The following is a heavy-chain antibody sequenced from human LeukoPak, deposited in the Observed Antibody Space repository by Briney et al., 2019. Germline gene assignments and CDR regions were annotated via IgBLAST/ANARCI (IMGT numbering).Heavy chain of an antibody. V-gene: IGHV3-21*01. CDR2: ISSGSSYI. D-gene: IGHD3-16*02. CDR3: ASSYDYVWGSYRHNYFDY. Sequence: GGSLRLSCAASGFTFSSYSMNWVRQAPGKGLEWVSSISSGSSYIYYADSVKGRFTISRDNAKNSLYLQMNSLRAEDTAVYYCASSYDYVWGSYRHNYFDYWGQGTLVTVSS. J-gene: IGHJ4*02. CDR1: GFTFSSYS.